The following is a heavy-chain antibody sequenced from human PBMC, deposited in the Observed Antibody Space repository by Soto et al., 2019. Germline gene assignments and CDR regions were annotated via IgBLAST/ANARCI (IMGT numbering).Heavy chain of an antibody. V-gene: IGHV3-30-3*01. CDR3: AKDRSYGPPSNYYYYGMDV. D-gene: IGHD3-16*01. Sequence: PGGSLRLSCAASGFTFSSYAMHWVRQAPGKGLEWVAVISYDGSNKYYADSVKGRFTISRDNSKNTLYLQMNSLRAEDTALYYCAKDRSYGPPSNYYYYGMDVWGQGTTVTVSS. CDR1: GFTFSSYA. J-gene: IGHJ6*02. CDR2: ISYDGSNK.